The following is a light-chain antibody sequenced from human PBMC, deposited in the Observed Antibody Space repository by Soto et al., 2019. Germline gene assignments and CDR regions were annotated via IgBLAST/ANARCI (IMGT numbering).Light chain of an antibody. CDR2: DTS. CDR1: QSFSSL. Sequence: IVLTQSPATLSVSPGERATLSCRASQSFSSLLAWYQQKPRQAPRLLIYDTSTRATGIPARFSGSGSGTDFTLTISSLQSEDFEIYYCQQYNIWPYTFGQGTKVDI. J-gene: IGKJ2*01. CDR3: QQYNIWPYT. V-gene: IGKV3-15*01.